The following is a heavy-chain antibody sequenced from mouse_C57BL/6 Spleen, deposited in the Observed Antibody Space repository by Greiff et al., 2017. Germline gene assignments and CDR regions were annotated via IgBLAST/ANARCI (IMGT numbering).Heavy chain of an antibody. CDR2: IYPRSGNT. V-gene: IGHV1-81*01. CDR1: GYTFTSYG. CDR3: ARNLNYYGSRGGSY. Sequence: VQLQQSGAELARPGASVKLSCKASGYTFTSYGISWVKQRTGQGLEWIGEIYPRSGNTYYNEKFKGKATLTADKSSSTAYMELRSLTSEDSAVYFCARNLNYYGSRGGSYWGQGTTLTVSS. D-gene: IGHD1-1*01. J-gene: IGHJ2*01.